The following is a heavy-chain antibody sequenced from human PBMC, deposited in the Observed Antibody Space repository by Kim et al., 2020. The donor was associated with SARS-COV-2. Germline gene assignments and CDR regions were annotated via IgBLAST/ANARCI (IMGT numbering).Heavy chain of an antibody. V-gene: IGHV3-30*02. CDR3: AKEPFGYYYYYYMDV. Sequence: SVKGRFTISRDNSKNTLYLQMNSLRAEDTAVYYCAKEPFGYYYYYYMDVWGKGTTVTVSS. D-gene: IGHD3-10*01. J-gene: IGHJ6*03.